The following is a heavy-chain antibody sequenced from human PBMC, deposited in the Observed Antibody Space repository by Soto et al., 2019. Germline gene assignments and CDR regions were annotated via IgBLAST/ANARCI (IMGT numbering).Heavy chain of an antibody. CDR1: GYTFTTYG. CDR2: ISAYNGNT. V-gene: IGHV1-18*01. CDR3: ARERVYYYGSGPSYYGMDV. J-gene: IGHJ6*02. D-gene: IGHD3-10*01. Sequence: ASVKVSCKASGYTFTTYGISWVRQAPGQGLEWMGWISAYNGNTNYAQKLQGRVTMTADTSTSTAFMELRSLRSDDTAVYYCARERVYYYGSGPSYYGMDVWGQGTTVIVSS.